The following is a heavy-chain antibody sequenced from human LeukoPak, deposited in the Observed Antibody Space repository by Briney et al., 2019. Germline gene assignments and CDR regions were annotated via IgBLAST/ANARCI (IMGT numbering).Heavy chain of an antibody. V-gene: IGHV3-23*01. J-gene: IGHJ3*02. CDR1: GFTFSNYA. CDR3: AKAQTGKMAFDI. Sequence: GGSLRLSCTASGFTFSNYAMGWVRQAPGKGLEWVSSISAGGDSTYYADSVKGRFTISRDNSKNTLHIQMNSLRAEDTAVYYCAKAQTGKMAFDIWGQRTMVTVSA. CDR2: ISAGGDST.